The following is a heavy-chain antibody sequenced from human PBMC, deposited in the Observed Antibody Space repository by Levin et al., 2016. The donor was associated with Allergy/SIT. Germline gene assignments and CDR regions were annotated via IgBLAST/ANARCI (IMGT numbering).Heavy chain of an antibody. CDR1: GFTFGDYA. D-gene: IGHD5-12*01. Sequence: GESLKISCTASGFTFGDYAMTWVRQAPGKGLEWVGRIKSKAAGGTTDYTAPVKGRFTISRDDSKNTVFLQLNSLMTEDTAVFYCAADLPGEGAASGLGDYWGQGTRVTVSS. CDR3: AADLPGEGAASGLGDY. J-gene: IGHJ4*02. CDR2: IKSKAAGGTT. V-gene: IGHV3-15*01.